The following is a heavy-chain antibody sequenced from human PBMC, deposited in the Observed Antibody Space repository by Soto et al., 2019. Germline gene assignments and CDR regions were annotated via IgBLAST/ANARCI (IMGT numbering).Heavy chain of an antibody. Sequence: GGSLRLSCAASGFTFSSYGMHWVRQAPGKGLEWVAVISYDGSNKNYADSVKGRFTISRDNSKNTQYLQMNSLRAEDTAVYYCARVLPPFDPWGQGTLVTVSS. J-gene: IGHJ5*02. CDR2: ISYDGSNK. CDR1: GFTFSSYG. V-gene: IGHV3-30*03. CDR3: ARVLPPFDP.